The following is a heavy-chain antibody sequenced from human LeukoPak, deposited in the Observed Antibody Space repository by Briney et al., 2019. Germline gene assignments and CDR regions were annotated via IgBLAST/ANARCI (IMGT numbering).Heavy chain of an antibody. D-gene: IGHD4-17*01. CDR2: INPSGGST. V-gene: IGHV1-46*01. CDR1: GYTFTSYY. Sequence: ASVKVSCKASGYTFTSYYMHWVRQAPGQGLEWMGIINPSGGSTSYAQKFQGRVTMTRDTSTSTVYMELSSLRSEDTAVYYCARDLGYGDPGVDYYFDYWGQGTLVTVSS. CDR3: ARDLGYGDPGVDYYFDY. J-gene: IGHJ4*02.